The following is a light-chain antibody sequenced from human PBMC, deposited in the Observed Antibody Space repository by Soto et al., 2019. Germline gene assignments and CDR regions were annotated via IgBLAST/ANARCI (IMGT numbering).Light chain of an antibody. V-gene: IGKV3-20*01. CDR2: GTS. CDR3: QQYGSSPT. CDR1: QSVSSRY. Sequence: EIALTQSPGTLSLSPGERATLSCRASQSVSSRYLAWYQQRPGQAPRLLIYGTSSRATGIPDRFSGNGSGTDFTLTISRLEPEDFAVYYCQQYGSSPTFGQGTKVEIK. J-gene: IGKJ1*01.